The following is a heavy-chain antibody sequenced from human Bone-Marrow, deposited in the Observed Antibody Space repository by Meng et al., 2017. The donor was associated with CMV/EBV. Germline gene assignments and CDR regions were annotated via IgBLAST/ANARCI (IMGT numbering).Heavy chain of an antibody. CDR2: IYYSGST. D-gene: IGHD1-14*01. Sequence: SETLSLTCTVSGGSISSYYWSWIRQPPGKGLEWIGYIYYSGSTNYNPSLKSRVTISVDTSKNQFSLKLSSVTAADTAVYYCAREPAKKGPYGMDVWGQGNTVTVSS. CDR3: AREPAKKGPYGMDV. V-gene: IGHV4-59*01. J-gene: IGHJ6*02. CDR1: GGSISSYY.